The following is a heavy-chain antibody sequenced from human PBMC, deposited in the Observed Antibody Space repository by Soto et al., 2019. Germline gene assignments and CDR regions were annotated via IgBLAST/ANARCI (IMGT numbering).Heavy chain of an antibody. J-gene: IGHJ6*02. CDR3: ARDFVVGGPTINYYYGMDV. CDR1: GLTFSSYA. V-gene: IGHV3-66*01. Sequence: GGSLRLSCAASGLTFSSYAMHWVRQAPGKGLEWISIIYSAGNTYYADSVKGRFTISRDNSKNTLYLQMNSLGAEDTAVYYCARDFVVGGPTINYYYGMDVWGQGTTVTVSS. D-gene: IGHD1-26*01. CDR2: IYSAGNT.